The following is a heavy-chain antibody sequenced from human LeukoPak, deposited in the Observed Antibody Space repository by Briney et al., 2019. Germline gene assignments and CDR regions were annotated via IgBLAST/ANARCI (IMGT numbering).Heavy chain of an antibody. V-gene: IGHV1-46*01. D-gene: IGHD3-22*01. CDR1: GYTFTSYY. J-gene: IGHJ6*02. CDR3: ARDLESYYYDSSGPNYGMDV. CDR2: INPSGGST. Sequence: ASVKVSCKASGYTFTSYYMHWVRQAPGQGLEWMGIINPSGGSTSYAQKFQGRVTMTRDTSTSTVYMELSSLRSEDTAVYYCARDLESYYYDSSGPNYGMDVWGQGTTVTVSS.